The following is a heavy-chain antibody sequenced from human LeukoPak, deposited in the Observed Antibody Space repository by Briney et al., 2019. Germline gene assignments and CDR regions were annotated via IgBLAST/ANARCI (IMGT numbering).Heavy chain of an antibody. V-gene: IGHV4-34*01. Sequence: NPSETLSLTCAVYGGSFSGNYWSWIRRPPGKGLEWIGEINHSGSTNYNPSLKSRITMSVDTSKNQFSLRLNSVTAADTAVYYCARGRSIVLRVYSNTPHFDYWGPGILVTVSS. D-gene: IGHD2-8*01. CDR1: GGSFSGNY. CDR2: INHSGST. CDR3: ARGRSIVLRVYSNTPHFDY. J-gene: IGHJ4*02.